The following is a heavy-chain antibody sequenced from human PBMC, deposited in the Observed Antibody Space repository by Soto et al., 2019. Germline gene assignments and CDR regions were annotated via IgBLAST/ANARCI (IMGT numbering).Heavy chain of an antibody. J-gene: IGHJ4*02. CDR2: IDYSGST. Sequence: SETLSLTCNASGGSITSSGSAWGWIRQSPGKGLEWIGTIDYSGSTNYNPSLKSRVTISVDTSKNQISLKLSSVTAADTAVYYCAIPRAPAAYFDYWGQGTLVTVSS. D-gene: IGHD2-2*01. CDR3: AIPRAPAAYFDY. CDR1: GGSITSSGSA. V-gene: IGHV4-39*07.